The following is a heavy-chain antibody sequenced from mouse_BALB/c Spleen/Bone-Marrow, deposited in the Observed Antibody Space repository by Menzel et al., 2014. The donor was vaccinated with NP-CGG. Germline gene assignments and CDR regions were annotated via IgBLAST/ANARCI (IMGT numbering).Heavy chain of an antibody. CDR1: GFDFSRFW. CDR2: INPDSSTI. Sequence: EVKLMESGGGLVQPGGSLKVSCAASGFDFSRFWMSWVRQAPGKGLEWIGEINPDSSTINYTPSLKDKFIISRGSAKNTLYLQMSKVRSEDTALYYCARRYGSSYRYWYFDVWGAGTTVTVSS. V-gene: IGHV4-1*02. CDR3: ARRYGSSYRYWYFDV. J-gene: IGHJ1*01. D-gene: IGHD1-1*01.